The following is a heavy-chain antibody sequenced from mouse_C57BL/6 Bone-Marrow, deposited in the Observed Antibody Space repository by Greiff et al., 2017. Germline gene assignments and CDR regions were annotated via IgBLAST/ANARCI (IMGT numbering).Heavy chain of an antibody. CDR2: IDPANGST. V-gene: IGHV14-3*01. CDR3: AKGGTVVATRDY. CDR1: GYNIKNTD. D-gene: IGHD1-1*01. Sequence: EVQLQQSVAELVRPGASVKLSCTASGYNIKNTDMNWVKQRPEQGLEWIGRIDPANGSTKYAPKFQGKATITADTSSNTAYLQLSSLTSEDTAIYYCAKGGTVVATRDYWGQGTSVTVSS. J-gene: IGHJ4*01.